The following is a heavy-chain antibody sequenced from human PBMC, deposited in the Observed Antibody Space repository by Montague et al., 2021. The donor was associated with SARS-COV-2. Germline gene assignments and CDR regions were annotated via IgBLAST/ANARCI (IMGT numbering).Heavy chain of an antibody. Sequence: SLRLSCAASGFTFSSYAMHWVRQAPGKGLEWVAVISYDGSNKYYADSVKGRFTISRDNSKNTLYLQMNSLRAEDTAVYYCARDEVDIVVVPAADTGYYYYGVDVWGQGTTVTVSS. CDR1: GFTFSSYA. V-gene: IGHV3-30-3*01. CDR3: ARDEVDIVVVPAADTGYYYYGVDV. J-gene: IGHJ6*02. D-gene: IGHD2-2*03. CDR2: ISYDGSNK.